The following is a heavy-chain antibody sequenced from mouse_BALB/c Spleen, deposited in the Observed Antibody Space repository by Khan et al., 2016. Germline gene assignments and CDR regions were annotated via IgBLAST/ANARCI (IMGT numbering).Heavy chain of an antibody. CDR2: INTYTGEP. CDR3: ARGAMVTTGWYFDV. D-gene: IGHD2-2*01. J-gene: IGHJ1*01. V-gene: IGHV9-1*02. CDR1: GYTFTNSG. Sequence: QIQLVQSGPELKKPGETVKISCKASGYTFTNSGMNWVKQARGKGLKWVGWINTYTGEPTYADDFKGRFAFSLETSASTAYLQINNLKNEDMTTYFCARGAMVTTGWYFDVWGAGTTVTVSS.